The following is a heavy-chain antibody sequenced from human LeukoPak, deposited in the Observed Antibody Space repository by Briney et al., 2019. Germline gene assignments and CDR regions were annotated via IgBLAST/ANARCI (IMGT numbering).Heavy chain of an antibody. CDR2: IRYDGSNK. V-gene: IGHV3-30*02. Sequence: GGSLRLSCVASGFTFSSYGMHWVRQAPGKGLEWVAFIRYDGSNKYYADSVKGRFTISRDNSKNTLCLQMNSLRAEDTAVYYCAKDPVPYSSSPGGFQHWGQGTLVTVSS. CDR3: AKDPVPYSSSPGGFQH. D-gene: IGHD6-6*01. CDR1: GFTFSSYG. J-gene: IGHJ1*01.